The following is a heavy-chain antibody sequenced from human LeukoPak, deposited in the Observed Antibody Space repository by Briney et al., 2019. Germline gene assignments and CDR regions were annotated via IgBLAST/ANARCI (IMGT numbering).Heavy chain of an antibody. D-gene: IGHD5-24*01. CDR2: IKSKTDGGTT. J-gene: IGHJ4*02. Sequence: GGSLRLSCAASGFTFSNAWMSWVRQAPGKGLEWVGRIKSKTDGGTTDYAAPVKGRFTISRDDSKNTLYLQMNSLRADDTAVYYCAREGKWLQLRYFDYWGQGTLVTVSS. CDR1: GFTFSNAW. CDR3: AREGKWLQLRYFDY. V-gene: IGHV3-15*01.